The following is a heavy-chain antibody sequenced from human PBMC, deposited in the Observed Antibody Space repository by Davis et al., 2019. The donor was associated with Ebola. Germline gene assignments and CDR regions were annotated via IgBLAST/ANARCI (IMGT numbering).Heavy chain of an antibody. CDR2: MNPNSGNT. Sequence: ASVKVSCKASGYTFTSYDINWVRQATGQGLEWMGWMNPNSGNTGYAQKFRGRVTITRNTSISTAYMELSSLRSDDTAVYYCARGPSVTYSSSWYRLGDYWGQGTLVTVSS. J-gene: IGHJ4*02. D-gene: IGHD6-13*01. V-gene: IGHV1-8*03. CDR1: GYTFTSYD. CDR3: ARGPSVTYSSSWYRLGDY.